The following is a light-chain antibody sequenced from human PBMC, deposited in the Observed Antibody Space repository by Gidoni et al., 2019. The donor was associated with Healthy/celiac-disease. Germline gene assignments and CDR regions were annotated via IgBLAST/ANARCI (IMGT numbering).Light chain of an antibody. J-gene: IGKJ1*01. CDR3: QQYGSSRT. CDR2: GAS. Sequence: DIVLTQSPGTLSLSPGERATLSCRASQSVSSSYLAWYQQKPGQAPRLLSYGASSRATGIPDRFSGSGSGTDFTITISRLEHEDFAVYYCQQYGSSRTFXQXTKVEIK. CDR1: QSVSSSY. V-gene: IGKV3-20*01.